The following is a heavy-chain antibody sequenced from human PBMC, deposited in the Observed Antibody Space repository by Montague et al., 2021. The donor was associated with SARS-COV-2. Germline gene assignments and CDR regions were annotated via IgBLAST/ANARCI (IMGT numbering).Heavy chain of an antibody. Sequence: SETLSLTCTVSGGSISSTTYRWGWIRQPPGKGLEWIGIISYSGTTFYNPSLKSRISMSADKPKRQFSLNLTSVTAADTAVYCCACHYGSGLDSWGQGILVAVSS. CDR2: ISYSGTT. V-gene: IGHV4-39*01. CDR3: ACHYGSGLDS. D-gene: IGHD4-17*01. CDR1: GGSISSTTYR. J-gene: IGHJ4*02.